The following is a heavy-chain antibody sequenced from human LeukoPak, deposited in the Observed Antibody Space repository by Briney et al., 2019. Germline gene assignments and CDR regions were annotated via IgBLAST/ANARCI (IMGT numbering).Heavy chain of an antibody. Sequence: PSETLSLTCAVYGGSFSGYYWSWIRQPPGKGLEWIGEINHSGSTNYNPSLKSRVTISVDTSKNQFSLKLSSVTAADTAVYYCARDIVVVPAAIDYYMDVWGKGTTVTVSS. V-gene: IGHV4-34*01. D-gene: IGHD2-2*01. J-gene: IGHJ6*03. CDR2: INHSGST. CDR3: ARDIVVVPAAIDYYMDV. CDR1: GGSFSGYY.